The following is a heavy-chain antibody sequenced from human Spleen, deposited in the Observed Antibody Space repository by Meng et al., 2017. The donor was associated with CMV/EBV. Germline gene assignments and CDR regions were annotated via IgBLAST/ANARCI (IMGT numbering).Heavy chain of an antibody. CDR1: ATFLTSG. D-gene: IGHD6-13*01. CDR3: ARGGPSAAAGRGRFQP. Sequence: ATFLTSGPPLVRHAPRNVLEWLVAILPILRSPVYSQRFQGRLHITANISTTTAYMELNSLTSEDTATYYCARGGPSAAAGRGRFQPWGQGTLVTVSS. J-gene: IGHJ1*01. V-gene: IGHV1-69*06. CDR2: ILPILRSP.